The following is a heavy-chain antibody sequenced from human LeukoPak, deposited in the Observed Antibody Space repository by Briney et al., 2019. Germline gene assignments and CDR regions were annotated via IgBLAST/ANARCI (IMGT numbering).Heavy chain of an antibody. CDR1: GGSISSYY. Sequence: SETLSLTCTVSGGSISSYYWSWIRQPPGEGLEWIGYIYYRGSTNYNPSLKSQVTISVDTSKNQFSLRLSSVTAADTAVYYCARDRGCSGGSCYYDYWGQGTLVTVSS. CDR2: IYYRGST. D-gene: IGHD2-15*01. CDR3: ARDRGCSGGSCYYDY. J-gene: IGHJ4*02. V-gene: IGHV4-59*01.